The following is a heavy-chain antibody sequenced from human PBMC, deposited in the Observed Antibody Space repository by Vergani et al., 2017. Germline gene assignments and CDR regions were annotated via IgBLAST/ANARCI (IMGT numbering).Heavy chain of an antibody. V-gene: IGHV4-34*01. CDR2: VNHSGSI. Sequence: QVQLQQWGAGLLKPSETLSLKCAVYGGSFTKYYWSWIRQPPGKGLEWIGEVNHSGSINYSPSLKSGVTISIDTSKQQFSLTLSSVTAADTAVYYCARVSRFSDPRHYYHYHYMDVWGDGTTVPVS. CDR3: ARVSRFSDPRHYYHYHYMDV. CDR1: GGSFTKYY. D-gene: IGHD2-21*02. J-gene: IGHJ6*03.